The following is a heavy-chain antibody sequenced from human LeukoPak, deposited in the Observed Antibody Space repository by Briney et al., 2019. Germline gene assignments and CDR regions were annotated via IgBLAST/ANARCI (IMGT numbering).Heavy chain of an antibody. Sequence: AGGSLRLSCAASGFTFDDYAMHWVRHAPGKGLEWVSGISWNSGSIGYADSVKGRFTISRDNAKNSLYLQMNSLRAEDTALYYCAKSYYGPNAFDIWGQGTMVTVSS. V-gene: IGHV3-9*01. CDR1: GFTFDDYA. CDR2: ISWNSGSI. J-gene: IGHJ3*02. D-gene: IGHD3-10*01. CDR3: AKSYYGPNAFDI.